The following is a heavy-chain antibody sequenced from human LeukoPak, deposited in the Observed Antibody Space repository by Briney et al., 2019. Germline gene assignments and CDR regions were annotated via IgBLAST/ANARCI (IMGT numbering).Heavy chain of an antibody. CDR3: ARGGLGYYMDV. CDR1: GFTFDDYG. Sequence: GGSLRLSCAASGFTFDDYGMSWVRQAPGKGLEWVSGINWNGVSTGYADSVQGRFTISKDNAKNSLYLQMNSLRAEDTAFYYCARGGLGYYMDVWGIGTTVTVSS. V-gene: IGHV3-20*04. CDR2: INWNGVST. D-gene: IGHD3-16*01. J-gene: IGHJ6*03.